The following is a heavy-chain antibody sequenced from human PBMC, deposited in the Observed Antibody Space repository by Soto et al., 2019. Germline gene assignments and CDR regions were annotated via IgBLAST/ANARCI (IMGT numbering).Heavy chain of an antibody. D-gene: IGHD6-13*01. CDR2: IYYSGST. J-gene: IGHJ4*02. CDR1: GGSVSSGSYY. CDR3: AGRPDSTHQLVDY. V-gene: IGHV4-61*01. Sequence: SETLSLTCTVSGGSVSSGSYYWSWIRQPPGRGLEWVGYIYYSGSTNYNPSLKSRVTISVDTSKNQFSLKLSSVTAADTAVYYCAGRPDSTHQLVDYWGQGTLVTVSS.